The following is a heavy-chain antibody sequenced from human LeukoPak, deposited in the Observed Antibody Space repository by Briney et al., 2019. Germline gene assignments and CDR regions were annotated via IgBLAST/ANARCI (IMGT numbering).Heavy chain of an antibody. CDR3: ARNDILTGYCDY. CDR1: GFTFSTYA. CDR2: IGSSSGST. D-gene: IGHD3-9*01. Sequence: GGSLRLSCAASGFTFSTYAMSWVRQAPGKGLEWVSSIGSSSGSTYYADSVKGRFTISRDNAKNSLYLQMNSLRAEDTAVYYCARNDILTGYCDYWGQGTLVTVSS. J-gene: IGHJ4*02. V-gene: IGHV3-21*01.